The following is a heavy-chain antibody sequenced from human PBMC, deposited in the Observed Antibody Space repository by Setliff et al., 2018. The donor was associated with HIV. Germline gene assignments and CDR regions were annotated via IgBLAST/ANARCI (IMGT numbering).Heavy chain of an antibody. CDR3: ARARTDYYDRRRRSHYYIDV. CDR2: MSPDSRNT. Sequence: ASVKVSCKPSGYTFTNYDINWVRQAAGQGLEWMGWMSPDSRNTGYAQRFEGSVTMTWDTSISTAYMELNNVKFEDTAIYYCARARTDYYDRRRRSHYYIDVWARGATVTVSS. J-gene: IGHJ6*03. V-gene: IGHV1-8*02. D-gene: IGHD3-22*01. CDR1: GYTFTNYD.